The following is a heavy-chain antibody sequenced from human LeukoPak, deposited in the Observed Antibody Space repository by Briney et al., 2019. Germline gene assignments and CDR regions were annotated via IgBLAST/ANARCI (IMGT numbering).Heavy chain of an antibody. V-gene: IGHV1-18*01. D-gene: IGHD1-26*01. CDR1: GYTFTSHR. CDR3: ARDVFSGSYSRVLDY. Sequence: ASVKVSCKTSGYTFTSHRISWVRQAPGQGLEWMGWISTYTGDTNYAQKLQGRVTMTTDTSTGIIYMELRSLRSDDTATYYCARDVFSGSYSRVLDYWGQGTLVTVSS. J-gene: IGHJ4*02. CDR2: ISTYTGDT.